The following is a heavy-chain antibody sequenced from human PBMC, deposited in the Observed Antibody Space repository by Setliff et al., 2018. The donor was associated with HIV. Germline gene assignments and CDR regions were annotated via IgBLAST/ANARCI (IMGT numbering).Heavy chain of an antibody. Sequence: SETLSLTCTVSGASFIRSRYYWSWIRQPAGKGLEWIGHVYTTGSASYNPSLESRVTILEALSKNQFSLNLDSVTAADTAVYFCARALAGGSGWNYFDLWGPGTLVTSP. CDR3: ARALAGGSGWNYFDL. CDR1: GASFIRSRYY. J-gene: IGHJ4*02. V-gene: IGHV4-61*09. D-gene: IGHD6-19*01. CDR2: VYTTGSA.